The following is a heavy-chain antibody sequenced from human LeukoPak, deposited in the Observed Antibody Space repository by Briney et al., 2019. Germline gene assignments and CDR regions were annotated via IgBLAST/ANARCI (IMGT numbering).Heavy chain of an antibody. CDR2: ISASGGSS. CDR3: AKRVEDGRFFWDY. CDR1: GFTFSSYA. Sequence: LSGGSLRLSCAASGFTFSSYAMTWVRQAPGKWLEWVSTISASGGSSYYADSVKGRFTISRDNSKNTLYLQMNSLRAEDTAMYYCAKRVEDGRFFWDYWGQGTLVTVSS. D-gene: IGHD1-26*01. J-gene: IGHJ4*02. V-gene: IGHV3-23*01.